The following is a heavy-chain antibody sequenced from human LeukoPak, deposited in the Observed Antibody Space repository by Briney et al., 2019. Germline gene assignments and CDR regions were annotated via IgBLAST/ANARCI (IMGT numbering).Heavy chain of an antibody. J-gene: IGHJ4*02. V-gene: IGHV4-39*07. Sequence: SETLSLTCTVSGGSISSSSYYWGWIRQPPGKGLEWIGSIYYSGSTNYNPSLKSRVTISVDTSKNQFSLKLSSVTAADTAVYYCARDWYGSSGYFDYWGQGTLVTVSS. CDR2: IYYSGST. CDR3: ARDWYGSSGYFDY. D-gene: IGHD3-10*01. CDR1: GGSISSSSYY.